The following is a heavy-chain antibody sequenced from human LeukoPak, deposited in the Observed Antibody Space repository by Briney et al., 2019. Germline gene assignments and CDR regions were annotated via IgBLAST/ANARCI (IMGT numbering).Heavy chain of an antibody. Sequence: SETLSLTCTVSGYSISSGYYWGWIRQPPGKGLEWIGSIYHSGSTYYNPSLKSRVTISVDTSKNQFSLKLSSVTAADTAVYYCARFGTGGWIGYFDYWGQGTLVTVSS. D-gene: IGHD3-16*01. J-gene: IGHJ4*02. CDR1: GYSISSGYY. V-gene: IGHV4-38-2*02. CDR2: IYHSGST. CDR3: ARFGTGGWIGYFDY.